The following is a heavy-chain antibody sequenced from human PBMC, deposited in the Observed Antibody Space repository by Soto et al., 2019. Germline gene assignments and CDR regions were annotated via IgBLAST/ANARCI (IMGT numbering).Heavy chain of an antibody. V-gene: IGHV1-18*01. CDR2: ISAYNGNT. J-gene: IGHJ5*02. CDR3: ARHQEGITMIAGGT. CDR1: GDIFTSYG. D-gene: IGHD3-22*01. Sequence: QVHLVQSGAEVKKPGASVKVSCKASGDIFTSYGISWVRQAPGQGLEWMGWISAYNGNTNYAQKFQGRVTMTTDTYTSTAYRELRGLRSDDTAVYYCARHQEGITMIAGGTWGQGSLVTVSS.